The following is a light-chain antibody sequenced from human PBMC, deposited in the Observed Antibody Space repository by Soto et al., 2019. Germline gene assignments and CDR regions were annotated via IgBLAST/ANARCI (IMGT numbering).Light chain of an antibody. V-gene: IGKV1-27*01. J-gene: IGKJ3*01. Sequence: DIQMTQSPSSLSASVGDRVTITCRASEDISDFLAWYQQKPGKVPKVLIYAASTLQSGVPSRFSGSGSGTDFTLTITNLQPEDVANYYCHKYNSAPFTFDPGTKVDVK. CDR3: HKYNSAPFT. CDR1: EDISDF. CDR2: AAS.